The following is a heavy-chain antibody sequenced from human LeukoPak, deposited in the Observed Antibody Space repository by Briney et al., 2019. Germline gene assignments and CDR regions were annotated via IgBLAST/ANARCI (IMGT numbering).Heavy chain of an antibody. CDR2: ISSGSTI. D-gene: IGHD2-21*02. J-gene: IGHJ4*02. V-gene: IGHV3-11*04. Sequence: GGSLRLSCAASGFTFSDYYMSWIRQAPGKGLEWVSYISSGSTIYYSDSVKGRFTISRDNAKNSLYLQMNSLRAEDTAVYYCARVTHSGGDWRHDYWGQGTLVTVSS. CDR1: GFTFSDYY. CDR3: ARVTHSGGDWRHDY.